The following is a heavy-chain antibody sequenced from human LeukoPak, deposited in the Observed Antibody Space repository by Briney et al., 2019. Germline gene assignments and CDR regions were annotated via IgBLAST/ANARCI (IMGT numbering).Heavy chain of an antibody. CDR2: MNPNSGNT. Sequence: ASVKVSCKASGYTFTGYYMHWVRQAPGQGLEWMGWMNPNSGNTGYAQKFQGRVTMTRNTSISTAYMELSSLRSEDTAVYYCARAHYDILTGYLRRLSPAPIYFDYWGQGTLVTVSS. J-gene: IGHJ4*02. CDR3: ARAHYDILTGYLRRLSPAPIYFDY. V-gene: IGHV1-8*02. D-gene: IGHD3-9*01. CDR1: GYTFTGYY.